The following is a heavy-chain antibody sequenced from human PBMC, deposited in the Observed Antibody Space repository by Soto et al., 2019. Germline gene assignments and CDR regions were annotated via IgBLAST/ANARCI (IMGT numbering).Heavy chain of an antibody. J-gene: IGHJ4*02. CDR1: GGTFSSYA. D-gene: IGHD1-26*01. Sequence: QVQLVQSGAEVKKPGSSVKVSCKASGGTFSSYAISWVRQAPGQGLEWMGGIIPIFGTANYAQKFQGRVTITADESTSTXXMELSSLRSEDTAVYYCARVGHGGSYYGPEEGGDYWGQGNLVTVSS. CDR3: ARVGHGGSYYGPEEGGDY. V-gene: IGHV1-69*12. CDR2: IIPIFGTA.